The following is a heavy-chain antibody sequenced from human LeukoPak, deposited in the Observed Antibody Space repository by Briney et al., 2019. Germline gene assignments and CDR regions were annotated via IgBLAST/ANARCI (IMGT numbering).Heavy chain of an antibody. J-gene: IGHJ5*02. Sequence: ASVKVSCKASGYTFTSCDINWVRQATGHGLEWMGWMNPNSGNTGYAQKFQGRVTMTRNTSISTAYMELSSRTSEDTAVYYCAREHNWDYVGDRRFDPWGQGTLVTVSS. CDR2: MNPNSGNT. D-gene: IGHD1-7*01. V-gene: IGHV1-8*01. CDR3: AREHNWDYVGDRRFDP. CDR1: GYTFTSCD.